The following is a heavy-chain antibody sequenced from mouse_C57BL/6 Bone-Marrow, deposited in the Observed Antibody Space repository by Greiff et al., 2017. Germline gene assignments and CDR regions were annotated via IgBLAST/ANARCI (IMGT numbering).Heavy chain of an antibody. Sequence: QVQLKQSGPELVKPGASVKISCKASGYTFTDSYINWVKQRPGQGLEWIGWIFPGSGSTNYNEKFKGKATLTVDKSSSTAYMLLSSLTSEDTAVYFCVYSNAMDYWGQGTSGTVAS. V-gene: IGHV1-75*01. J-gene: IGHJ4*01. CDR2: IFPGSGST. D-gene: IGHD2-5*01. CDR1: GYTFTDSY. CDR3: VYSNAMDY.